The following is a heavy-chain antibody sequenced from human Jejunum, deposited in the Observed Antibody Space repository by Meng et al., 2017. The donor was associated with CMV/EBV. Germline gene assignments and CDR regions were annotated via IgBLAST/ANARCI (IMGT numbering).Heavy chain of an antibody. CDR2: ISSSSSYI. D-gene: IGHD2/OR15-2a*01. CDR1: GFTFTSYS. J-gene: IGHJ4*02. CDR3: ARDRNSTF. V-gene: IGHV3-21*01. Sequence: SGADSGFTFTSYSMNWVHQAPEKGLEWVSSISSSSSYIYYADSVKGRFTISRDNVENSLFLQMNSLRADDTAVYYCARDRNSTFWGQGTLVTVSS.